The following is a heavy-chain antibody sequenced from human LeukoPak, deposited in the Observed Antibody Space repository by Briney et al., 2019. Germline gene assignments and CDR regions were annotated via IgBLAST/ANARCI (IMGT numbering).Heavy chain of an antibody. CDR3: ARGGSSSCSPPCAIDY. CDR1: GGSFSGYY. CDR2: ISHSGST. V-gene: IGHV4-34*01. J-gene: IGHJ4*02. D-gene: IGHD6-6*01. Sequence: SETLSLTCAVYGGSFSGYYWSWIRQPPGKGLEWIGEISHSGSTNYNPSLKSRVTISVDTSKNQFSLKLSSVTAADTAVYYCARGGSSSCSPPCAIDYWGQGTLVTVSS.